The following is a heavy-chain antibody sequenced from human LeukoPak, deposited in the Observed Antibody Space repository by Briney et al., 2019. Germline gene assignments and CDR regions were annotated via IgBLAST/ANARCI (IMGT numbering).Heavy chain of an antibody. V-gene: IGHV1-2*02. CDR2: INPNSGGT. CDR3: ARAIRYFDRSLGLHTQYNWFDP. D-gene: IGHD3-9*01. J-gene: IGHJ5*02. Sequence: ASVKVSCKASGCTFTGYYMHWVRQAPGQGLEWMGWINPNSGGTNYAQKFQGRVTMTRDTSISTAYMELSRLRSDDTAVYYCARAIRYFDRSLGLHTQYNWFDPWGQGTLVTVSS. CDR1: GCTFTGYY.